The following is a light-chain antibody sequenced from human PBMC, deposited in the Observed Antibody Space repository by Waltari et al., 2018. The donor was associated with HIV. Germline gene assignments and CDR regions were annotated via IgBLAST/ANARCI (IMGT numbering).Light chain of an antibody. Sequence: QSVLTQPPSVSAAPGQKVTISCSGSGSNIGNNHLCWYQHLPGTAPKLLIYDNDRRPSGIPDRFSGSKSGTSATLGVSGLQTGDEADYYCGTWDTSLNVWVFGGGTKLTVL. CDR1: GSNIGNNH. V-gene: IGLV1-51*01. J-gene: IGLJ3*02. CDR2: DND. CDR3: GTWDTSLNVWV.